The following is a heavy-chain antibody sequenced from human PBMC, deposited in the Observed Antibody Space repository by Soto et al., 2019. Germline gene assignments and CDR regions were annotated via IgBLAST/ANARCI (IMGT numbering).Heavy chain of an antibody. V-gene: IGHV4-39*01. Sequence: QLQLQESGPGLVKPSETLSLTCTVSGGSISSSSYYWGWIRQPPGKGRECIGTIYYSGSTYYNPSIKSRVTISVDTSKNQFSLRLSSVTAADTAVYYCARGGYDYWGQGTLVTVSS. CDR1: GGSISSSSYY. D-gene: IGHD1-26*01. J-gene: IGHJ4*02. CDR3: ARGGYDY. CDR2: IYYSGST.